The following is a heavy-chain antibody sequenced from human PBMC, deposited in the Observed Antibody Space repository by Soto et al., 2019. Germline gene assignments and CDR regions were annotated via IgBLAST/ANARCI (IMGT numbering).Heavy chain of an antibody. D-gene: IGHD5-18*01. CDR1: GGTFSSYA. Sequence: SVKVSCKDSGGTFSSYAISWVRQAPGQGLEWMGGIIPIFGTANYAQKFQGRVTITADESTSTAYMELSSLRSEDTAVYYCASSGDTAMVKGSDGCDHWGQGTLSTGPS. J-gene: IGHJ5*02. CDR2: IIPIFGTA. V-gene: IGHV1-69*13. CDR3: ASSGDTAMVKGSDGCDH.